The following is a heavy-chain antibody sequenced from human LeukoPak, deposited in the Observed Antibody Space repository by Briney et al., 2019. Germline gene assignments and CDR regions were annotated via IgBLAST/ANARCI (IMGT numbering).Heavy chain of an antibody. CDR1: GDSISSSSYF. V-gene: IGHV4-39*07. Sequence: PSETLSLTCTVSGDSISSSSYFWGWIRQPPGKGLEWIATIYYTGGTYFNPSLKSRATMSLDTSRSQFSLKLSSVTAADTAVYYCARMEASGVALRLAYYFDYWGQGTLVTVSS. CDR2: IYYTGGT. J-gene: IGHJ4*02. D-gene: IGHD3-16*01. CDR3: ARMEASGVALRLAYYFDY.